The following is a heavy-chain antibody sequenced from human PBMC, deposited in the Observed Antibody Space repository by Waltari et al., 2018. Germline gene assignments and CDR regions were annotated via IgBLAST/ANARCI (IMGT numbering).Heavy chain of an antibody. CDR2: INPNSGDT. J-gene: IGHJ3*01. CDR3: ARDQYGGYPPNAFDL. V-gene: IGHV1-2*02. Sequence: QAQLMQSGAEVKQPGASVKGACKASGYAFSGFYIHWVRQAPGQGLEWMGWINPNSGDTHHAQKFQDSVTLTRDTSITTTYLELSSLTSDDAAVYFCARDQYGGYPPNAFDLWGQGTKVTVSS. CDR1: GYAFSGFY. D-gene: IGHD3-16*02.